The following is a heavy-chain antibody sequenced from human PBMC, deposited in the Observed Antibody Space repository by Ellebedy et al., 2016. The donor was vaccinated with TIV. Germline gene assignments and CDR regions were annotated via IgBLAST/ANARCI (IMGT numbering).Heavy chain of an antibody. D-gene: IGHD5-18*01. V-gene: IGHV1-2*04. J-gene: IGHJ6*02. Sequence: AASVKVSCKASGYTFTAYYLHWVRQAPGQGLEWMGWIRPNGGATKYAQKFQGWVTMTRDTSISTAYMELSRLTSDDTAVYYCARDRDAAMPSFYYYGLDVWGQGTTVTVSS. CDR2: IRPNGGAT. CDR1: GYTFTAYY. CDR3: ARDRDAAMPSFYYYGLDV.